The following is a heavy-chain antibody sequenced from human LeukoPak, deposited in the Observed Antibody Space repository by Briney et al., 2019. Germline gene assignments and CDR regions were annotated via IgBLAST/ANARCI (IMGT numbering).Heavy chain of an antibody. Sequence: GGSLRLSCAASGFTFSSYGMHWVRQAPGKGLEWVAVIWYGGSNKYYTDSVKGRFTISRDNSKNTLSLQMNSLRVEDTAIYYCAKDQCSTSSWLAGRFFDYWGQGSLVTVSS. D-gene: IGHD2-2*01. CDR2: IWYGGSNK. J-gene: IGHJ4*02. CDR1: GFTFSSYG. CDR3: AKDQCSTSSWLAGRFFDY. V-gene: IGHV3-30*02.